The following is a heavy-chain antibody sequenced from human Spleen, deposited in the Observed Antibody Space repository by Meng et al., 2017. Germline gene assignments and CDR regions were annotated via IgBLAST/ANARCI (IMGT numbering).Heavy chain of an antibody. CDR2: LSGGGFTT. V-gene: IGHV3-23*01. D-gene: IGHD3-10*01. J-gene: IGHJ4*02. CDR3: AKYSYGLGDYFDY. CDR1: GFSFSSYA. Sequence: GGSLRLSCAASGFSFSSYAMSWVRHAPGKGLEWVSALSGGGFTTYYADSVKGRFAISRHNSKNTLYLQVNSLRAEDTALYYCAKYSYGLGDYFDYWGQGALVTVSS.